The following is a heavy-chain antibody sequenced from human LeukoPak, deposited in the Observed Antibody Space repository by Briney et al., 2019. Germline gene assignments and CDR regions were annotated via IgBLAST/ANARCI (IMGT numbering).Heavy chain of an antibody. V-gene: IGHV1-18*01. D-gene: IGHD6-13*01. CDR2: ISAYNGNT. CDR1: GYTFTSYG. Sequence: ASVKVSCKASGYTFTSYGISWVRQAPGQGLEWMGWISAYNGNTNYAQKLQGRVTMTTDTSTSTAYMELRSPRSDDTAVYYCARDVRGQQLNWFDPWGQGTLVTVSS. CDR3: ARDVRGQQLNWFDP. J-gene: IGHJ5*02.